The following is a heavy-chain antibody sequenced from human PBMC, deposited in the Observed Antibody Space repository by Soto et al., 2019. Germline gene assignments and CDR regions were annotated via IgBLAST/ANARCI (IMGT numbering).Heavy chain of an antibody. V-gene: IGHV3-33*01. Sequence: GGSLILSCAASGFTFSSYGMHWVRQAPGKGLEWVAVIWYDGSNKYYADSVKGRFTISRDNSKNTLYLQMNSLRAEDTAVYYCARDLSADTKDRYAILTGRTPLYYYYGMDVWGQGTTVTVSS. D-gene: IGHD3-9*01. CDR2: IWYDGSNK. CDR3: ARDLSADTKDRYAILTGRTPLYYYYGMDV. J-gene: IGHJ6*02. CDR1: GFTFSSYG.